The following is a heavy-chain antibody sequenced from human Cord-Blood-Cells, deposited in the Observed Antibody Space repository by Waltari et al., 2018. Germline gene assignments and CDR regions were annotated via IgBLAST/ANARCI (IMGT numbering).Heavy chain of an antibody. CDR2: ISGSGGSS. D-gene: IGHD3-16*01. Sequence: EVQLLESGGGLVQPGGSLRLSCAASGFTFSSYAMSWVRQAPGTRLEWFSTISGSGGSSYYADPVPGRFTIPRDNSKNSLYLQMNSLRAADTAVYYCANDMRLDYWGQGTLVTVSS. CDR3: ANDMRLDY. CDR1: GFTFSSYA. J-gene: IGHJ4*02. V-gene: IGHV3-23*01.